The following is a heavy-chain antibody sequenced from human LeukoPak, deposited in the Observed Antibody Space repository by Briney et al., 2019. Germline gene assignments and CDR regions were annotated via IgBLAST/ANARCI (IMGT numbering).Heavy chain of an antibody. Sequence: GGSLRLSCAASGFTFSTYEMNWVRQAPGKGLEWISYISSSGTTIYYADSVKGRFTISRDNAKNSLYLQMNSLRAEDTAVYYCARRRDSGSLQHFDYWGQGTLVTVSS. J-gene: IGHJ4*02. D-gene: IGHD1-26*01. CDR1: GFTFSTYE. CDR3: ARRRDSGSLQHFDY. CDR2: ISSSGTTI. V-gene: IGHV3-48*03.